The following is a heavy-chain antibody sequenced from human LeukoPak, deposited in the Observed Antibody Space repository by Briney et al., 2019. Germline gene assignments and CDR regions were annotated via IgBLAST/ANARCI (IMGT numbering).Heavy chain of an antibody. CDR2: IYYSGST. D-gene: IGHD6-6*01. CDR1: GGSISSSSYY. V-gene: IGHV4-39*07. J-gene: IGHJ3*02. CDR3: ARLDPSYDAFDI. Sequence: SETLSLTCTVSGGSISSSSYYWGWIRQPPGKGLEWIGSIYYSGSTYYNPSLKSRVTISVDTSKNQFSLKLSSVTAADTAVYYCARLDPSYDAFDIWGQGTMVTVSS.